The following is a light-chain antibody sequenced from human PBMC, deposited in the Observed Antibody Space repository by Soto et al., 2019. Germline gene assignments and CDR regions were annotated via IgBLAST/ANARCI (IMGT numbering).Light chain of an antibody. Sequence: DIQMTQSPSTLSASVGDRVTITCRASQSISTWMAWYQQKPGKAPKFLIYDASSLQSGVPLRFSGSVSETEFTLTISSIQPVDFATYYCQQYYIYPYTFGQGTKLET. CDR3: QQYYIYPYT. J-gene: IGKJ2*01. V-gene: IGKV1-5*01. CDR1: QSISTW. CDR2: DAS.